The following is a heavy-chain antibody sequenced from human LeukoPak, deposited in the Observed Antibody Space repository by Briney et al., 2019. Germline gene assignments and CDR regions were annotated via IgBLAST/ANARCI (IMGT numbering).Heavy chain of an antibody. CDR2: IYTSGST. CDR3: ARHSASQLGRAYYYYYMDV. Sequence: SETLSLTCTVSGGSISSYYWSWIRQPPGEGLEWIGYIYTSGSTNYNPSLKSRVTISVDTSKNQFSLKLSSVTAADTAVYYCARHSASQLGRAYYYYYMDVWGKGTTVTVSS. CDR1: GGSISSYY. D-gene: IGHD6-13*01. J-gene: IGHJ6*03. V-gene: IGHV4-4*09.